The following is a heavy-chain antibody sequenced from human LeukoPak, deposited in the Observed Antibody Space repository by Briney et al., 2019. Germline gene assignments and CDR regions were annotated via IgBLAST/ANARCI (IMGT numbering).Heavy chain of an antibody. Sequence: SQTLSLTCAVSGGSISSGGYSWSWIRQPPGKGLEWIGYIYHSGSTYYNPSLKSRVTRSVDRSKNQFSLKLSSVTAADTAVYYCARGGDYYGSGSTYYFDYWGQGTLVTVSS. CDR3: ARGGDYYGSGSTYYFDY. D-gene: IGHD3-10*01. V-gene: IGHV4-30-2*01. J-gene: IGHJ4*02. CDR1: GGSISSGGYS. CDR2: IYHSGST.